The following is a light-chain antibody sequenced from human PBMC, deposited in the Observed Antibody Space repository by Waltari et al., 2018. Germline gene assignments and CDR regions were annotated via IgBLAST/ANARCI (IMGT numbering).Light chain of an antibody. CDR1: SGHSSNI. CDR2: VNRDGSH. J-gene: IGLJ3*02. V-gene: IGLV4-69*01. CDR3: ETGGHGTWV. Sequence: QLVLTHSPSASASLGASVKLTCTLSSGHSSNIIAWLQQQPGKGPRYLMQVNRDGSHRKGDEIPDRCSGSSSGAERYLTISSLQSEDEADYYCETGGHGTWVFGGGTKLTVL.